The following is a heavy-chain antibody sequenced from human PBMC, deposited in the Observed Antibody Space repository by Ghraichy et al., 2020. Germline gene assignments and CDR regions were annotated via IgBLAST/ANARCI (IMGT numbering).Heavy chain of an antibody. V-gene: IGHV3-30*18. CDR3: AKERESSGYYSFRGDYYGMDV. CDR2: TSYDGSNK. Sequence: GGSLRLSCEVSGFTFSRYGMHWVRQAPGKGLEWVAVTSYDGSNKNFADSVKGRFTISRDNSKNTLYLQMNSLRAEDTAVYYCAKERESSGYYSFRGDYYGMDVWGQGTTVTFSS. CDR1: GFTFSRYG. D-gene: IGHD3-22*01. J-gene: IGHJ6*02.